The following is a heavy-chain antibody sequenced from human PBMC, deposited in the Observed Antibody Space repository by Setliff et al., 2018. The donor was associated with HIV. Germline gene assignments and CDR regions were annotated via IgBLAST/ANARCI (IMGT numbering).Heavy chain of an antibody. J-gene: IGHJ4*02. D-gene: IGHD4-17*01. CDR2: INHSGST. V-gene: IGHV4-34*01. CDR1: GGSFSGYY. CDR3: ARDVATVATPERAD. Sequence: PSETLSLTCAVYGGSFSGYYWSWIRQPPGKGLEWIGEINHSGSTNYNPSLKSRVTISVDTSKKQFALRLGSVTAADTALYFCARDVATVATPERADWGPGTLVTVSS.